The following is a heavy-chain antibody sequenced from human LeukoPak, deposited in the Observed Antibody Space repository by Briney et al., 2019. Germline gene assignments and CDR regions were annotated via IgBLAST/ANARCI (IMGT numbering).Heavy chain of an antibody. CDR3: ARVSAATIDY. D-gene: IGHD2-15*01. V-gene: IGHV4-59*01. J-gene: IGHJ4*02. CDR2: IYYSGST. Sequence: SETLSLTCTVSGGSISSYYWSWIRQPPGKGLEWIGYIYYSGSTNYNPSLKSQVTISVDASKSQFSLKLSSVTAADTAVYYCARVSAATIDYWGQGTLVTVSS. CDR1: GGSISSYY.